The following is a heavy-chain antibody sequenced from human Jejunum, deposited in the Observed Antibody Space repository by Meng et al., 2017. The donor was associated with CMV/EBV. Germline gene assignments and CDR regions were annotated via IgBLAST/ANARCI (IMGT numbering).Heavy chain of an antibody. J-gene: IGHJ4*02. CDR1: CGSLSLYH. CDR3: GMERVN. V-gene: IGHV4-34*01. CDR2: ISHGGFT. D-gene: IGHD1-1*01. Sequence: VQLRLEAAGQLNPSAALSRTCVSYCGSLSLYHSTWIRQIPRKGLECIGEISHGGFTNYNPSLTSRVTLLIDTSKNQFSLKLSSVTAADTAVYYCGMERVNWGQGILVTVSS.